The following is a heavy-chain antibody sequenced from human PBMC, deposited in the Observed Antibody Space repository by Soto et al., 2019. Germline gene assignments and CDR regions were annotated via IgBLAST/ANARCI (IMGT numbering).Heavy chain of an antibody. CDR1: GFTFDDYA. CDR2: ISWNSGSI. J-gene: IGHJ5*02. Sequence: EVQLVESGGGLVQPGRSLRLSCAASGFTFDDYAMHWVRQAPGKGLEWVSGISWNSGSIGYADSVKGRFTISRDKAKNSLYLQMNSLRAEDTDLYYCAKPSSSWYIGWFDPWGQGTLVTVSS. V-gene: IGHV3-9*01. D-gene: IGHD6-13*01. CDR3: AKPSSSWYIGWFDP.